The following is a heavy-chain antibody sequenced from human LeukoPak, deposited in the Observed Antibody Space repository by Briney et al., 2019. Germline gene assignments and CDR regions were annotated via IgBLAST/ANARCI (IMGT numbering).Heavy chain of an antibody. Sequence: GRSLRLSCAASGFTFDDYAMHWVRQAPGKGLEWVSGISWNSGSIGYADSVKGRFTISRDNAKNSLYLQMNSLRSEDTALYYCAKGAVTAIPGDFDYWGQGTLVTVSS. D-gene: IGHD2-21*02. CDR1: GFTFDDYA. V-gene: IGHV3-9*01. CDR3: AKGAVTAIPGDFDY. CDR2: ISWNSGSI. J-gene: IGHJ4*02.